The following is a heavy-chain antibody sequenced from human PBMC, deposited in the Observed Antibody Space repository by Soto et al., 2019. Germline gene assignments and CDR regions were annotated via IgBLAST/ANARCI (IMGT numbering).Heavy chain of an antibody. D-gene: IGHD3-10*01. V-gene: IGHV3-15*01. Sequence: GGSLRLSCAASGFTFSNAWMSWVRQAPGKGLDWVGRIKSKTVGGTTDYAAPVKGRFTISRDDSKNTLYLQMNSLKTEDTAVYYCTTDRYLYGSGSYYNWAPVDYWGQGTLVT. J-gene: IGHJ4*02. CDR1: GFTFSNAW. CDR2: IKSKTVGGTT. CDR3: TTDRYLYGSGSYYNWAPVDY.